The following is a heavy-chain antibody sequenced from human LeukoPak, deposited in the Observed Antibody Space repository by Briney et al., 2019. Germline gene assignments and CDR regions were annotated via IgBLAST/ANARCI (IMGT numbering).Heavy chain of an antibody. CDR2: TQNRGST. J-gene: IGHJ3*02. Sequence: PSETLSLTCTLPRGSITSSYWSWIPQPPRKRLEWIGHTQNRGSTNYLPSPKSRVILSVGTSKNQFSLKLTSVTAADTAVYYCARDRPGIAVAGDAFDIWGQGTMVTVSS. V-gene: IGHV4-59*01. CDR1: RGSITSSY. D-gene: IGHD6-19*01. CDR3: ARDRPGIAVAGDAFDI.